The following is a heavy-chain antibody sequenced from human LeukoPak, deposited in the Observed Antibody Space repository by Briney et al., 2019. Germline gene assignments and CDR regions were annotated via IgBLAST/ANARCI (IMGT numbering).Heavy chain of an antibody. J-gene: IGHJ5*02. Sequence: SETLSLACTVSGGSISSYYWSWIRQPPGKGLEWIGYIYYSGSTNYNPSLKSRVTISVDTSKNQFSLKLSSVTAADTAVYYCARGGVEQGYQLLYWIDPWGQGTRVTVSS. CDR3: ARGGVEQGYQLLYWIDP. V-gene: IGHV4-59*01. CDR2: IYYSGST. CDR1: GGSISSYY. D-gene: IGHD2-2*01.